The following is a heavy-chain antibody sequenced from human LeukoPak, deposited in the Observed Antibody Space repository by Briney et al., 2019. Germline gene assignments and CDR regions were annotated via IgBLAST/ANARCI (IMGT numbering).Heavy chain of an antibody. CDR1: GFTFSSFS. J-gene: IGHJ4*02. CDR2: ISYDGTKE. CDR3: AREDYYFDY. V-gene: IGHV3-30*10. Sequence: PGGSLRLSCAASGFTFSSFSMHWVRQAPGKGLEWVAVISYDGTKEYYTDSVKGRFTISRDNSKNSLYLQMNSLRTEDTAVYYCAREDYYFDYWGQGTLVTVSS.